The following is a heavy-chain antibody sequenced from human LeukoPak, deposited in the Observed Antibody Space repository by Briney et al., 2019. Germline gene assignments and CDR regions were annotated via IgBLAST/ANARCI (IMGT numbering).Heavy chain of an antibody. Sequence: GGSLRLSCAASGFTFSSYAMSWVRQAPGKGLEWVSAISGSGGSTYYADSVKGRFTISRDNSKNTLYLQMNSLRAEDTAVYYCAKRAGYNSVPWYYLDYWGQGTLVTVSS. CDR3: AKRAGYNSVPWYYLDY. CDR1: GFTFSSYA. CDR2: ISGSGGST. J-gene: IGHJ4*02. V-gene: IGHV3-23*01. D-gene: IGHD5-12*01.